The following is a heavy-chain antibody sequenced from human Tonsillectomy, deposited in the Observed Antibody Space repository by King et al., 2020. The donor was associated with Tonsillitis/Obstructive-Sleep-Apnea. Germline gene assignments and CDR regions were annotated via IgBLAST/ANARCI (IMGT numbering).Heavy chain of an antibody. CDR2: MNPNSGNT. J-gene: IGHJ3*02. CDR1: GYTFTSYD. V-gene: IGHV1-8*01. Sequence: VQLVESGAEVKKPGASVKVSCKASGYTFTSYDINWVRQATGQGLEWMGWMNPNSGNTGYAQKFQGRVAMTRNTSISTAYMELSSLGSEDTAVYYCASGGGYCYCSRCYSGAFYIWGQGTMVTVSA. D-gene: IGHD2-2*01. CDR3: ASGGGYCYCSRCYSGAFYI.